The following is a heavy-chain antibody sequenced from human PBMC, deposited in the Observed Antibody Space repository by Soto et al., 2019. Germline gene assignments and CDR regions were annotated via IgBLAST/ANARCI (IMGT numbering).Heavy chain of an antibody. CDR2: IYPGDSDT. V-gene: IGHV5-51*01. CDR3: ATLQKLLGFGALTSRAYYFNF. D-gene: IGHD3-10*01. J-gene: IGHJ4*02. Sequence: DSLKISCTGSGYTFSTYWIAWVRQMPGKGLEWMGIIYPGDSDTRYSPSFQGHVSISADTSTKTAYLQWSSLQASDTAIYYCATLQKLLGFGALTSRAYYFNFRGTGTRVSVSS. CDR1: GYTFSTYW.